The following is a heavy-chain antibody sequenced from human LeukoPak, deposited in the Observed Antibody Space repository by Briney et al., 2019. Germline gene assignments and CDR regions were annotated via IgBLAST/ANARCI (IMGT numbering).Heavy chain of an antibody. CDR1: GFTFSSYA. D-gene: IGHD3-3*01. CDR2: ISGSGGST. Sequence: GGSLRLSCAASGFTFSSYAMSWVRQAPGKGLEWVSAISGSGGSTSYADSARGRFTISRDNSKNTLYLQMNSLRAEDTAVYYCAKDLSNYDIKYYYYMDVWGKGTTVTVSS. CDR3: AKDLSNYDIKYYYYMDV. J-gene: IGHJ6*03. V-gene: IGHV3-23*01.